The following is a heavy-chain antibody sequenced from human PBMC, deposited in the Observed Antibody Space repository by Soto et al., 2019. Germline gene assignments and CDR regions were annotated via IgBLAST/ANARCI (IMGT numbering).Heavy chain of an antibody. CDR2: IKEDGSEA. V-gene: IGHV3-7*05. CDR1: GFTFSTYW. D-gene: IGHD3-16*01. CDR3: ARDWGAPCRGSALGYYYHFGMDV. J-gene: IGHJ6*02. Sequence: EVQLVESGGGLVQPGGSLRLSCAASGFTFSTYWMNWVRQAPGKGLEWVANIKEDGSEAYYVDSVKGRFTISRVNAKNSLYLDMNSLRGEDTAVYYCARDWGAPCRGSALGYYYHFGMDVWGQGTTVTVPS.